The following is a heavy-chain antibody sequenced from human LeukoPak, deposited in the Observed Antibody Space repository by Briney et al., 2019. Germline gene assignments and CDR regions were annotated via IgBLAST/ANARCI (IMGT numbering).Heavy chain of an antibody. Sequence: PSETLSLTCTVSGGSISSSSYYWGWIRKPPGKGLEWIGSIYYSGSTYYNPSLKSRVTISVDTSKNQFSLKLSSVTAADTAVYYCARREYDFWSGYYRGWFDPWGQGTLVTVSS. CDR3: ARREYDFWSGYYRGWFDP. CDR1: GGSISSSSYY. V-gene: IGHV4-39*07. J-gene: IGHJ5*02. CDR2: IYYSGST. D-gene: IGHD3-3*01.